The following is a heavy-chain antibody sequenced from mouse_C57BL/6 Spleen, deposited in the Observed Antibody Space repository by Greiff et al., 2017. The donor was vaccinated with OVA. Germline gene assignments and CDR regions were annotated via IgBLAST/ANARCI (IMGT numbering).Heavy chain of an antibody. D-gene: IGHD2-1*01. CDR3: ARENYRNWYFDV. CDR1: GYTFTSYW. V-gene: IGHV1-61*01. Sequence: QVQLQQPGAELVRPGSSVKLSCKASGYTFTSYWMDWVKQRPGQGLEWIGNIYPYDSETHYNQKFKDKATLTVDKSSSTAYMQLISLTSEDSAVYYGARENYRNWYFDVWGTGTTVTVAS. CDR2: IYPYDSET. J-gene: IGHJ1*03.